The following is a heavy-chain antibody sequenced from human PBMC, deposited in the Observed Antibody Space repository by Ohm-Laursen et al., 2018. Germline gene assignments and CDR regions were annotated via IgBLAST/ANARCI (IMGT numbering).Heavy chain of an antibody. CDR1: GGSISSFY. D-gene: IGHD2-15*01. J-gene: IGHJ4*02. Sequence: SDTLSLTCTVSGGSISSFYWSWIRQPPGKGLEWIAYIYYTGSSNYNPSLKSRVTISVDTSKNHFSLKMRSVTAADTAVYYCARSCPRDFCNFDYWGQGALVTVSS. CDR2: IYYTGSS. V-gene: IGHV4-59*07. CDR3: ARSCPRDFCNFDY.